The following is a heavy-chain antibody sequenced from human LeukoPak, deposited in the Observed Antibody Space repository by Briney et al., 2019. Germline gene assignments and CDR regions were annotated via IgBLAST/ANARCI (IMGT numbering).Heavy chain of an antibody. Sequence: SETLSLTCVVYGGSFSGYYWSWIRQHPGKGLEWIGYIYYSGSTYYNPSLKSRVTISVDTSKNQFSLKLSSVTAADTAVYYCARVRWYDFWSGYLSYYHYYGMDVWGQGTTVTVSS. D-gene: IGHD3-3*01. CDR2: IYYSGST. CDR1: GGSFSGYY. J-gene: IGHJ6*02. V-gene: IGHV4-31*11. CDR3: ARVRWYDFWSGYLSYYHYYGMDV.